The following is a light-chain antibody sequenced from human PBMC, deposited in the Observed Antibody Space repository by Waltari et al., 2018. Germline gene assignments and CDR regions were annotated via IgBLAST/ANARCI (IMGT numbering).Light chain of an antibody. CDR1: QCLLHRKGDTC. J-gene: IGKJ1*01. Sequence: QCLLHRKGDTCLDWCVEKPRRSPQLLIHMVSNRATGVPDRFSGSGSGTDFTLEISRVEAEDLGFDYCIQAGQTPWTFGQGTKV. CDR3: IQAGQTPWT. V-gene: IGKV2-28*01. CDR2: MVS.